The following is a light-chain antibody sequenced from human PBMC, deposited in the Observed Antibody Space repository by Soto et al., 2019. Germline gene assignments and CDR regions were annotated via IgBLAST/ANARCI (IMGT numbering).Light chain of an antibody. J-gene: IGKJ2*01. CDR1: RSIGND. CDR2: LTS. Sequence: DIQMTQSPSSLSASVGDRVTITCRASRSIGNDLNWYQQKPESAPKLLIYLTSSLQSGVPSRFSGRGSGTDFTLTISSLQPEDFATYYCQQSYSTPYSFGQGTKLEIK. CDR3: QQSYSTPYS. V-gene: IGKV1-39*01.